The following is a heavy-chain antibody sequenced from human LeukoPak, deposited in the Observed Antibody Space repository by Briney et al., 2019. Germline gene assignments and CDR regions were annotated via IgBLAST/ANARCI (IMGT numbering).Heavy chain of an antibody. CDR2: IIPILGIA. Sequence: ASVKVSCKASGGTFSSYAISWVRHAPEQGLEWMGRIIPILGIANYAQKFQGRVTITADKSTSTAYMELSSLRSEDTAVYYCARDRTTDYYDSSGYYALEYWGQGTLVTVSS. CDR3: ARDRTTDYYDSSGYYALEY. D-gene: IGHD3-22*01. V-gene: IGHV1-69*04. J-gene: IGHJ4*02. CDR1: GGTFSSYA.